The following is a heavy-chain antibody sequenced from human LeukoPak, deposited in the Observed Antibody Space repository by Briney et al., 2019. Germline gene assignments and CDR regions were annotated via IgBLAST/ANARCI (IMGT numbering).Heavy chain of an antibody. CDR3: VRDDNYIPDQ. CDR1: GFTFSSYW. Sequence: GGSLRLSCAASGFTFSSYWMHWVRQAPGKGLVWVSRIISDGSDMSYADSVKGRFTISRDNAKSTLYLQINSLRAEDTAVYYCVRDDNYIPDQWGQGTLVTVSS. V-gene: IGHV3-74*01. J-gene: IGHJ1*01. D-gene: IGHD5-24*01. CDR2: IISDGSDM.